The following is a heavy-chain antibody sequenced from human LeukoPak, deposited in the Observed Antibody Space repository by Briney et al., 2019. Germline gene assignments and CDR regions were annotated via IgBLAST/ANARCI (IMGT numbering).Heavy chain of an antibody. D-gene: IGHD3-10*01. Sequence: GASVKVSCKVSGYTLTELSMHWVRQAPGKGLEWMGGFDPEDGETIYAQKFQGRVTMTEDTSTDTAYMELSSLRSEDTAVYYCATGGHYYYGSGSYSGYWGQGTLVTVSS. J-gene: IGHJ4*02. CDR3: ATGGHYYYGSGSYSGY. CDR1: GYTLTELS. V-gene: IGHV1-24*01. CDR2: FDPEDGET.